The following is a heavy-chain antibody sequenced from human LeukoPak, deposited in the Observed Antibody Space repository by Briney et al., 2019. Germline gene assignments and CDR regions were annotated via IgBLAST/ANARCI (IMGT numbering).Heavy chain of an antibody. Sequence: GGSLRLSCAASGFSFSSYAMSWVRQAPGKGLEWGSGFSVSDGRTYYADSVKGRFTISRDNSKNTLYLQMNSLRGEDTAVYYCAKDPSVYYGDYIIRWGQGTLVIVSS. V-gene: IGHV3-23*01. D-gene: IGHD4-17*01. CDR1: GFSFSSYA. J-gene: IGHJ4*02. CDR3: AKDPSVYYGDYIIR. CDR2: FSVSDGRT.